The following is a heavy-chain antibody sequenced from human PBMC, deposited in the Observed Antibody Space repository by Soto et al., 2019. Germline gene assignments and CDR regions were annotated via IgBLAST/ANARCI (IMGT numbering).Heavy chain of an antibody. V-gene: IGHV3-72*01. CDR2: TRNKANSYTT. Sequence: GGSLILSCAASGFTFSDHYMDWVRQAPGKGLEWVGRTRNKANSYTTEYAASVKGRFTISRDDSKNSLYLQMNSLKTEDTAVYYCARDQKATYYDFWSGYYYYYYGMDVWGQGTTVTVSS. D-gene: IGHD3-3*01. J-gene: IGHJ6*02. CDR3: ARDQKATYYDFWSGYYYYYYGMDV. CDR1: GFTFSDHY.